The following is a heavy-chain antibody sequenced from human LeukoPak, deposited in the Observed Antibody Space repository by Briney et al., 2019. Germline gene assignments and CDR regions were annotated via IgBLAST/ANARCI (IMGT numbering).Heavy chain of an antibody. D-gene: IGHD1-26*01. CDR1: GFIFSNHG. Sequence: LPGGSLRLSCAASGFIFSNHGMNWVRQAPGKGLEWVSGISGDAGRTYYADSVKGRFTISRDNSKNTLYLQMNSLRAEDTAIYYCAKDRAWGAFAYWGQGTLVTVSS. CDR2: ISGDAGRT. CDR3: AKDRAWGAFAY. V-gene: IGHV3-23*01. J-gene: IGHJ4*02.